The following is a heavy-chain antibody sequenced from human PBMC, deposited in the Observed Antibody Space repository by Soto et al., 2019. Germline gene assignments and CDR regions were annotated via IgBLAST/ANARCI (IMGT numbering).Heavy chain of an antibody. CDR1: GFTFSSYG. CDR3: AKDRTGIAAAESDY. D-gene: IGHD6-13*01. V-gene: IGHV3-30*18. CDR2: ISYDGSNK. J-gene: IGHJ4*02. Sequence: GGSLRLSCAASGFTFSSYGMHWVRQAPGKGLEWVAVISYDGSNKYYADSVKGRFTISRDNSKNTLYLQMNSLRAEDTVVYYCAKDRTGIAAAESDYWGQGTLVTVSS.